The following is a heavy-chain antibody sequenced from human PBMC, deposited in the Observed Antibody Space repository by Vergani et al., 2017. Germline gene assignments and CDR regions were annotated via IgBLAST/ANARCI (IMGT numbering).Heavy chain of an antibody. Sequence: QLQLQESGPGLVKPSETLSLTCTVSGGSISSSSYYWGWIRQPPGKGLEWIGSIYYSGSTYYNPSLKSRVTISLDTSKNQFSLKLTSVTAADTAVYYCARIARGIAAAGWTWGQGTLVTVSS. D-gene: IGHD6-13*01. J-gene: IGHJ1*01. CDR1: GGSISSSSYY. CDR2: IYYSGST. CDR3: ARIARGIAAAGWT. V-gene: IGHV4-39*07.